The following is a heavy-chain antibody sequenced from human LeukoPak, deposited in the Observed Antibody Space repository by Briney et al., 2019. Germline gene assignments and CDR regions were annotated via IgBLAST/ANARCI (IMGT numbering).Heavy chain of an antibody. V-gene: IGHV1-2*02. J-gene: IGHJ4*02. CDR2: INPNSGGT. D-gene: IGHD4-17*01. CDR1: GYTFTGYY. Sequence: ASVKVSCKASGYTFTGYYMHWVRQAPGQGLEWMGWINPNSGGTNYAQKFQGRVTTTRDTSISTAYMELSRLRSDDTAVYYCARDGYGDYAGRYYWGQGTLVTVSS. CDR3: ARDGYGDYAGRYY.